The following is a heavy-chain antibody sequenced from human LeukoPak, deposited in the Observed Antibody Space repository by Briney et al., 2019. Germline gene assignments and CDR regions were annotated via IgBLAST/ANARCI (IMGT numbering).Heavy chain of an antibody. CDR1: GGSFSGDY. V-gene: IGHV4-34*01. CDR3: ARGAVGATAKYYQY. J-gene: IGHJ1*01. D-gene: IGHD1-26*01. Sequence: SETLSLTCAVYGGSFSGDYWNWICQPPGKGLEWIGEINHSGSTNYNPSLKSRVTISVDTFKNQFSLEVSSVAAADTAVYYCARGAVGATAKYYQYWGQGALVTVSS. CDR2: INHSGST.